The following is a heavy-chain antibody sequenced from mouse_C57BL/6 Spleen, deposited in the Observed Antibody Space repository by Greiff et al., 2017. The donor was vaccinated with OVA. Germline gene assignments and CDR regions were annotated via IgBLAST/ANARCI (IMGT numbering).Heavy chain of an antibody. CDR2: IDPSDSYT. Sequence: QVQLQQPGAELVKPGASVKPSCKASGYTFTSYWMQWVKQRPGQGLEWIGEIDPSDSYTNYNQKFKGKATLTVDTSSSTAYMQLSSLTSEDSAVYYCARSDYYGSSYNDYWGQGTTLTVSS. D-gene: IGHD1-1*01. CDR1: GYTFTSYW. J-gene: IGHJ2*01. CDR3: ARSDYYGSSYNDY. V-gene: IGHV1-50*01.